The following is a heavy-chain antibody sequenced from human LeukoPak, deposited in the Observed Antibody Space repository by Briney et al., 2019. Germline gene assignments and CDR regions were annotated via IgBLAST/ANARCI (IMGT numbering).Heavy chain of an antibody. CDR3: ARRSLPGYGGNSYRAAFDI. D-gene: IGHD4-23*01. J-gene: IGHJ3*02. CDR2: INPSGGST. Sequence: GASVKVSCKASGYTFTSYFMHWVRQAPGQGLEWMGIINPSGGSTSYAQKFQGRVTMTRDTSTSTVYMELSSLRSEDTAVYYCARRSLPGYGGNSYRAAFDIWGQGTMVTVSS. V-gene: IGHV1-46*01. CDR1: GYTFTSYF.